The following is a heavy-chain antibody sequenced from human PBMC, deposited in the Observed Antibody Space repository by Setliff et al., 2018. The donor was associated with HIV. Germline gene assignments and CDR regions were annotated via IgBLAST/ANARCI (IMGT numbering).Heavy chain of an antibody. CDR3: ARATATWLVDN. J-gene: IGHJ4*02. D-gene: IGHD2-15*01. CDR1: GGSISSSSYY. V-gene: IGHV4-61*01. CDR2: VYHSGGT. Sequence: SETLSLTCTVSGGSISSSSYYWSWIRQPPGKGLEWIGYVYHSGGTNYNPSLKSRLTISTDASKNQFSLKLSSVTTADTAVYYCARATATWLVDNWGQGTLVTVSS.